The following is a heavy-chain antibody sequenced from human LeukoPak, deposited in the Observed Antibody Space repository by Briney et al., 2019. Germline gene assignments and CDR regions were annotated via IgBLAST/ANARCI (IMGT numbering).Heavy chain of an antibody. J-gene: IGHJ4*02. CDR3: ARGEYDLLGDY. Sequence: ASVKVSCKTSSYTFSSHSMNWVRQAPGQGLEWLGWISPYNGNTKYAQKIQGRATMTTDTSTSTAYLELRSRRSDDTAVYYCARGEYDLLGDYWGQGTLVTVFS. CDR2: ISPYNGNT. D-gene: IGHD3-10*01. CDR1: SYTFSSHS. V-gene: IGHV1-18*01.